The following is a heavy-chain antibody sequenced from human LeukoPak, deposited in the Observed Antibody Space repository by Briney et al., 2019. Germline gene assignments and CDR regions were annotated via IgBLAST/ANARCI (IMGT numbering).Heavy chain of an antibody. CDR2: ISNHGTT. J-gene: IGHJ4*02. Sequence: GGTLRLSCAASGFSVSTNYMIWVRQAPGMGLECVSVISNHGTTYYADSVKGRFSISRDNSKNTVFLQMNSLRAEDTAVYYCARDNTISGHYEVGYWGQGTLVTVSS. CDR1: GFSVSTNY. D-gene: IGHD3-3*01. CDR3: ARDNTISGHYEVGY. V-gene: IGHV3-53*01.